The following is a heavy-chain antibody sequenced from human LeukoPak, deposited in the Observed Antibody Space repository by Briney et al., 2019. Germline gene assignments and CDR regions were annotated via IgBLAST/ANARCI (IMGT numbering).Heavy chain of an antibody. CDR3: ARGLGRDAYNFVSY. CDR1: GFTFSSYE. V-gene: IGHV3-48*03. D-gene: IGHD5-24*01. CDR2: ISSTGSTI. Sequence: GGSLRLSCAASGFTFSSYEMNWVRQAPGKGLEWVSYISSTGSTIYYADSVKGRFTISRDNAKNSLFLQMNSLRAEDTAVYYCARGLGRDAYNFVSYWGQGTLVTVSS. J-gene: IGHJ4*02.